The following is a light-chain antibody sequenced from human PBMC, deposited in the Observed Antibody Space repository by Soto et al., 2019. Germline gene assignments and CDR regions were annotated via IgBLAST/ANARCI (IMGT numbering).Light chain of an antibody. CDR2: KAS. J-gene: IGKJ4*01. V-gene: IGKV1-5*03. CDR3: QQYNTYPLT. CDR1: QSISTW. Sequence: DIQMTQSPSTLSASVGDRVTIACRASQSISTWLAWYQQKPGKAPKLLIYKASNLEGGVPSRFSGSGPGTEFTITISSLQPDDFATYYCQQYNTYPLTFGGGTKVDIK.